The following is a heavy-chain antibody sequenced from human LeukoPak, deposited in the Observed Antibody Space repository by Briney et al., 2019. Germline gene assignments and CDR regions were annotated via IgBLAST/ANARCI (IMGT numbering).Heavy chain of an antibody. CDR2: IYTSGST. CDR1: GGSISSYY. J-gene: IGHJ6*03. Sequence: PSETLSLTCTVSGGSISSYYWSWIRQPPGKGLEWIGYIYTSGSTNYNPSLKSRVTISVDTSKNQFSLKLSSVTAADTAVYYCAREGRGKNFWSGFFGPPRMKYYYYYMDVWGKGTTVTVSS. D-gene: IGHD3-3*01. V-gene: IGHV4-4*09. CDR3: AREGRGKNFWSGFFGPPRMKYYYYYMDV.